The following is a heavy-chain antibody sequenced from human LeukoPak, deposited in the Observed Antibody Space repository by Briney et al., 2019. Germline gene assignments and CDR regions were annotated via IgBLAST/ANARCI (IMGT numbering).Heavy chain of an antibody. J-gene: IGHJ4*02. Sequence: SETLSLTCAVYGGSFSGYYWSWIRQPPGKGLEWIGEINHSGSTNYNPSLKSRVTISVDTSKNQFSLKLSSVTAADTAVYYCARERGTIAAAGAGIDYWGQGTLVTVSS. CDR1: GGSFSGYY. CDR3: ARERGTIAAAGAGIDY. D-gene: IGHD6-13*01. V-gene: IGHV4-34*01. CDR2: INHSGST.